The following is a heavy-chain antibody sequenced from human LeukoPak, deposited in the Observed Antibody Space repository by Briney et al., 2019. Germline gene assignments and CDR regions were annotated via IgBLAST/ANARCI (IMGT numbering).Heavy chain of an antibody. CDR2: SYSGGNT. CDR3: ASTYGDNGWGAFDI. D-gene: IGHD4-23*01. CDR1: GFTVSSNY. Sequence: PGGSLRLSCAASGFTVSSNYMSWVRQAPGKGLEWVSVSYSGGNTYYADSVKGRFTISRDNSKNTLYLQMNSLRAEDTAVYFCASTYGDNGWGAFDIWGQGTMVTVSS. J-gene: IGHJ3*02. V-gene: IGHV3-53*01.